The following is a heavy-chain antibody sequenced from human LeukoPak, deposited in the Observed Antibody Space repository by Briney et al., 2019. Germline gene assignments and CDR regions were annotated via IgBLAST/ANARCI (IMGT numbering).Heavy chain of an antibody. CDR1: GFTFNTAA. CDR2: ISGRGDST. J-gene: IGHJ4*02. Sequence: GGSLRLSCAASGFTFNTAAVVWLPQAPGKPLVCVTTISGRGDSTYYADSVKGRFTISRDHSKDTLYLQMNSLRAEGTAVYHCAARPPIVVAGPFVYWGEGTLVSVCS. D-gene: IGHD6-19*01. CDR3: AARPPIVVAGPFVY. V-gene: IGHV3-23*01.